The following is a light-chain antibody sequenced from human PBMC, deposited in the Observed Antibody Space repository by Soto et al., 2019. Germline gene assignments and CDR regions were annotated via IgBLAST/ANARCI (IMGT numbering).Light chain of an antibody. V-gene: IGKV1-39*01. CDR1: QSISSY. J-gene: IGKJ4*01. CDR3: QQSYSTPLT. Sequence: DIQMTQSPSSLSASVGDRVTITCRASQSISSYLSWYQQKPGKAPKVLINVVSSLQSGVPSRFSGSGSGTEFTLTISSLQPEGFATYYCQQSYSTPLTFGGGNMVEIK. CDR2: VVS.